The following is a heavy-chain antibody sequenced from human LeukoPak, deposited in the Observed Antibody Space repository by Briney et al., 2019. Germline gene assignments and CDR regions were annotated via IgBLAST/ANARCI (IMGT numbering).Heavy chain of an antibody. Sequence: PRGSLRLSCAASGFTVSSNYMSWVRQAPGKGLEWVSVIYSGGSTYYAYSVKRRFTISRDNSKNTLYLQLNSLRAEDTAVYYCARDSGYSSGWLDYWGQGTMVTVSS. V-gene: IGHV3-53*01. J-gene: IGHJ4*02. D-gene: IGHD6-19*01. CDR2: IYSGGST. CDR3: ARDSGYSSGWLDY. CDR1: GFTVSSNY.